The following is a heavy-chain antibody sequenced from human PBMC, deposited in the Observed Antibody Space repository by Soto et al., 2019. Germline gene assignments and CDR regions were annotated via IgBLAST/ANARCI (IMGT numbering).Heavy chain of an antibody. CDR3: AHRYWELPRD. Sequence: QITLKESGPTLVKPTQTLTLTCTFSGFSLSANGVAVDWNRQPPGKALEWLALIYWNDDKRYSPSLRSRLTITKDTSKNQVVLTMTNMDPVDTATYYCAHRYWELPRDWGQGTLVTVSS. J-gene: IGHJ4*02. CDR2: IYWNDDK. D-gene: IGHD1-26*01. V-gene: IGHV2-5*01. CDR1: GFSLSANGVA.